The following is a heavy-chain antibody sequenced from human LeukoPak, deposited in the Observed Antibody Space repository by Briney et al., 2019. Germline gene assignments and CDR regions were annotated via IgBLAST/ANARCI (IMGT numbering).Heavy chain of an antibody. CDR3: GHVSKH. D-gene: IGHD3-10*01. CDR1: GFIFSGYG. Sequence: PGRSLRLSCAASGFIFSGYGMHWVRPAPGKGLEWVALMSHDGNYKHYADSVKGRFTISRDNSKNTLYLQMNSLRVEDTAVFSFGHVSKHWGQGTLVTVSS. J-gene: IGHJ1*01. V-gene: IGHV3-30*03. CDR2: MSHDGNYK.